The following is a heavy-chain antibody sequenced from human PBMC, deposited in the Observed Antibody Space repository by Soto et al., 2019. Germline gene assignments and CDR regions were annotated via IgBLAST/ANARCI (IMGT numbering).Heavy chain of an antibody. V-gene: IGHV1-69*01. CDR3: AREREGGGYCSSTSCYAGLDY. CDR1: GGTFSSYA. Sequence: QVPLVQSGAEVKKPGSSVKVSCKASGGTFSSYAISWVRQAPGQGLEWMGGIIPIFGTANYAQKFQGRVTITADESTSTAYMELSSLRSEDTAVYYCAREREGGGYCSSTSCYAGLDYWGQGTLVTVSS. J-gene: IGHJ4*02. D-gene: IGHD2-2*01. CDR2: IIPIFGTA.